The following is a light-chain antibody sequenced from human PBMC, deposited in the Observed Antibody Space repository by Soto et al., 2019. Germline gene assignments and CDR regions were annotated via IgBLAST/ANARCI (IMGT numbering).Light chain of an antibody. V-gene: IGKV3-20*01. CDR3: QQYNSYP. CDR1: ESVSDTY. CDR2: GAS. J-gene: IGKJ1*01. Sequence: SPGGLCLSTRDRATLSCRVSESVSDTYIAWYQQKPGQSPRLLLYGASNRATGIPDRFSGSGSGTDFTLTISSLQPDDFATYSCQQYNSYPFGQGTKVDI.